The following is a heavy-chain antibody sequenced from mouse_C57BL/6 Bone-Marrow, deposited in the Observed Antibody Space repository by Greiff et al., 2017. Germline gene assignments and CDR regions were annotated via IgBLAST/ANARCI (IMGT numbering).Heavy chain of an antibody. CDR1: GFSLSTFGMG. Sequence: VKLVESGPGILQPSQTLSLTCSFSGFSLSTFGMGVGWIRQPSGKGLEWLAHIWWDDDKYYNPALKSRLTISKDTSKNQVFLKIANVDTADTATYYCARSYYYGSSGFAYWGQGTLVTVSA. CDR2: IWWDDDK. V-gene: IGHV8-8*01. D-gene: IGHD1-1*01. CDR3: ARSYYYGSSGFAY. J-gene: IGHJ3*01.